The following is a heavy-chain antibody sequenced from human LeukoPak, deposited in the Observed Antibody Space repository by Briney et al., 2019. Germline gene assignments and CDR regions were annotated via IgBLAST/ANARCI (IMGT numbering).Heavy chain of an antibody. D-gene: IGHD4-23*01. CDR1: GYTFTRYY. CDR2: INPNSGGT. Sequence: ASVKVSCKASGYTFTRYYMHWVRQAPGQGLEWMGWINPNSGGTNYAQKFQGRVTMTRDTSISTAYMGLSRLRSDDTAVYHCARASGNLFDYWGQGTLVTVSS. V-gene: IGHV1-2*02. J-gene: IGHJ4*02. CDR3: ARASGNLFDY.